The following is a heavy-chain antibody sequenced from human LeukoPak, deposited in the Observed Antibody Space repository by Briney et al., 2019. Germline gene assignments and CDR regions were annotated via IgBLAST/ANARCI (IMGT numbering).Heavy chain of an antibody. Sequence: SVKVSCKASGGTFSSYAISWVRQAPGQGLEWMRGIIPIFGTANYAQKFQGRVTITADESTSTAYMELSSLRSEDTAVYYCARAGDDSSAFSRFDPWGQGTLVTVSS. CDR3: ARAGDDSSAFSRFDP. J-gene: IGHJ5*02. V-gene: IGHV1-69*13. CDR2: IIPIFGTA. D-gene: IGHD3-22*01. CDR1: GGTFSSYA.